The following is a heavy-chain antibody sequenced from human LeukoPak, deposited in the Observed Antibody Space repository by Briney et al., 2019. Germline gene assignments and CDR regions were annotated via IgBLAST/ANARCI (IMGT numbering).Heavy chain of an antibody. CDR2: IDPSDSYI. CDR1: GYSFTNYW. V-gene: IGHV5-10-1*01. CDR3: ARSKSIMVRGEIADLYYSYDYVMDV. Sequence: GESLKISCKGSGYSFTNYWISWVRQMPGKGLEWMGRIDPSDSYISYSPSFQGHVTFSADKSTSIAYLQWSSLKASDTAIYYCARSKSIMVRGEIADLYYSYDYVMDVWGKGTTVTVSS. J-gene: IGHJ6*04. D-gene: IGHD3-10*01.